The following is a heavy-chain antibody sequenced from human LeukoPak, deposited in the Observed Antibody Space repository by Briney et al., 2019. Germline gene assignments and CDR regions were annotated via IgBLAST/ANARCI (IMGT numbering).Heavy chain of an antibody. CDR2: IIPIFGTA. CDR1: GGTFSSYA. CDR3: ARDRGVYEAYCGGDCYTDAFDI. J-gene: IGHJ3*02. D-gene: IGHD2-21*02. Sequence: SVKVSCKASGGTFSSYAISWVRQAPGQGLEWMGGIIPIFGTANYAQKFQGRVTITADKSTSTAYMELSSLRSEDTAVYYCARDRGVYEAYCGGDCYTDAFDIWGQGTMVTVSS. V-gene: IGHV1-69*06.